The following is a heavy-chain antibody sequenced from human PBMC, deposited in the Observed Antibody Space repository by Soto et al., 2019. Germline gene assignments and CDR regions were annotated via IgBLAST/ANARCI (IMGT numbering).Heavy chain of an antibody. CDR2: IWFDGSDR. CDR3: VRGNGYTYGPFDN. V-gene: IGHV3-33*01. Sequence: PGGSMRLSCAAAGFSFESYGRHWVRQAPGKGLEWVAAIWFDGSDRKYVDYVKGRFTISRDNSKNTVFLQMTSLSAEDTAVYYCVRGNGYTYGPFDNWGQGTLVTVSS. D-gene: IGHD5-18*01. J-gene: IGHJ4*02. CDR1: GFSFESYG.